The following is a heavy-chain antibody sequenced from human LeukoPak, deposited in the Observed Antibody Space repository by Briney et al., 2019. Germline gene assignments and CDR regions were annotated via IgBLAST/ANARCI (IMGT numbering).Heavy chain of an antibody. CDR3: AKASDITMIVVVITWFDY. J-gene: IGHJ4*02. CDR1: GFTFSSYA. CDR2: ISGSGGST. V-gene: IGHV3-23*01. Sequence: PGGSLRLSCAASGFTFSSYAMSWVRQAPGKGLEWVSAISGSGGSTYYADSVKGRFTISRDNSKNTLYLQMNSLRAEDTAVYYCAKASDITMIVVVITWFDYWGQGTLVTVSS. D-gene: IGHD3-22*01.